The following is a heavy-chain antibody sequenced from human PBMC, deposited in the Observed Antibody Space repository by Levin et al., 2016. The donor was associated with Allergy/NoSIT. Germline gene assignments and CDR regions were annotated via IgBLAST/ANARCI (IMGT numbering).Heavy chain of an antibody. J-gene: IGHJ5*02. Sequence: WIRQPPGKGLEWIGYIFYTGSTYYNPSLKSRAALSVDTSKNQFSLRLSSVTAADTAFYYCAREIHSSGPTWFDPWGQGTLVTVSS. V-gene: IGHV4-31*02. D-gene: IGHD3-22*01. CDR2: IFYTGST. CDR3: AREIHSSGPTWFDP.